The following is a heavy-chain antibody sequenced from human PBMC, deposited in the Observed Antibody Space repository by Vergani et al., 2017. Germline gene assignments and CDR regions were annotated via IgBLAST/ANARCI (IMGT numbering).Heavy chain of an antibody. V-gene: IGHV3-30-3*01. CDR1: AFTFSSYA. Sequence: QVQLVESGGGVVQPGRSLRLSCAASAFTFSSYAMHWVRQAPGKGLEWVAVISSDGSNKYYADSVKGRFTISRDNSKNTLYLQMNSLRAEDTAVYYCARGSLSSDAFDIWGHGTVVTVS. CDR2: ISSDGSNK. J-gene: IGHJ3*02. CDR3: ARGSLSSDAFDI.